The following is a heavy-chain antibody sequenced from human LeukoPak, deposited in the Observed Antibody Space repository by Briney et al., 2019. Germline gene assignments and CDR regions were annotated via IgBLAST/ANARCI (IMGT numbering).Heavy chain of an antibody. CDR3: ARGDRAVAGAWGWFDP. CDR2: IHASGST. D-gene: IGHD6-19*01. J-gene: IGHJ5*02. V-gene: IGHV4-4*07. CDR1: NGSISSYY. Sequence: SETLSLTCTVSNGSISSYYWSWIRQPAGKGLEWIGRIHASGSTNYNPSLKSRVTMSVDTPKNQFSLKLSSVTSADTAIYFCARGDRAVAGAWGWFDPWGQGTLVTVSS.